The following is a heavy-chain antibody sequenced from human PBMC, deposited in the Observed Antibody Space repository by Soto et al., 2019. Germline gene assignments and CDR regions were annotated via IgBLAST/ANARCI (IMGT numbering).Heavy chain of an antibody. Sequence: GGSLILSCAASGFTFSSYAMSWVRQAPGKGLEWVSAISGSGGSTYYADSVKGRFTISRDNSKNTLYLQMNSLRAEDTAVYYCAKYRKAVAGLLNWFDPWGQGTLVTVSS. J-gene: IGHJ5*02. V-gene: IGHV3-23*01. CDR1: GFTFSSYA. CDR3: AKYRKAVAGLLNWFDP. D-gene: IGHD6-19*01. CDR2: ISGSGGST.